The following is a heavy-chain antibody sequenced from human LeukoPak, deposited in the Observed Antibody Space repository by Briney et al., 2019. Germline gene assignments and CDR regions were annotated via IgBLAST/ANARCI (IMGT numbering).Heavy chain of an antibody. D-gene: IGHD1-26*01. J-gene: IGHJ4*02. CDR2: IIWNSGSI. V-gene: IGHV3-9*01. Sequence: GGSLRLSCAASGFTFDDYAMHWVRQAPGKGLEWVSGIIWNSGSIGYADSVKGRFTISRDNAKNSLYPQMNSLRAEDTALYYCAKDISVGATPYYFDYWGQGTLVTVSS. CDR3: AKDISVGATPYYFDY. CDR1: GFTFDDYA.